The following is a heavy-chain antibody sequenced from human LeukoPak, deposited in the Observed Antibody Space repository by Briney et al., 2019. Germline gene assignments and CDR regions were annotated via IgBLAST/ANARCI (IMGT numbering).Heavy chain of an antibody. CDR1: GYTFTGYY. V-gene: IGHV1-2*02. J-gene: IGHJ5*02. CDR3: ARDVRYYYGSGSSPQFDP. CDR2: INPNSGGT. D-gene: IGHD3-10*01. Sequence: GASVKVSCKASGYTFTGYYMHWVRQAPGQGLEWMGWINPNSGGTNYAQKFQGRVTMTRDTSISTAYMELSSLRSEDTAVYYCARDVRYYYGSGSSPQFDPWGQGTLVTVSS.